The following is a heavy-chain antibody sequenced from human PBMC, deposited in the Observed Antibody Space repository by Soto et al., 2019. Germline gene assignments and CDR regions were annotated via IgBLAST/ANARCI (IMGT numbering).Heavy chain of an antibody. V-gene: IGHV3-74*01. D-gene: IGHD3-10*01. CDR3: TRGVSYGFDF. J-gene: IGHJ3*01. CDR1: AFTFSNYW. CDR2: VTRDGSRT. Sequence: GGSLRLSCAASAFTFSNYWMHWVRQAPGKGPVWVARVTRDGSRTNYADSVKGRFTIFRDNAKTTLWLQMNSLRVEDTAVYYCTRGVSYGFDFWGQGTMVTVSS.